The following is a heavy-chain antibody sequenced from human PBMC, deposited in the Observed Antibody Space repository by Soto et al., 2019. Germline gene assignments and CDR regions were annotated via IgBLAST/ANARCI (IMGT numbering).Heavy chain of an antibody. CDR1: KSVYSGYG. D-gene: IGHD2-2*01. Sequence: GGSQRNTCAEAKSVYSGYGIIRERQAPGKGLEWVAVITYDGSNKYYADSVKGRFTISRDNSKNTLYLQMNSLRAEDTAVYYCAKDLTFECTSCYYAFDIWGQGTMVTVSS. J-gene: IGHJ3*02. CDR3: AKDLTFECTSCYYAFDI. CDR2: ITYDGSNK. V-gene: IGHV3-30*19.